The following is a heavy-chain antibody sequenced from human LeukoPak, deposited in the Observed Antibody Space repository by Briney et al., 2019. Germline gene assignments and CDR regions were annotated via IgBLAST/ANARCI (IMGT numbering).Heavy chain of an antibody. D-gene: IGHD3-22*01. CDR3: ARPHSSGYSRDAFEI. V-gene: IGHV4-39*01. CDR1: GGSISSSSYY. Sequence: PSEALSLTCTVSGGSISSSSYYWGWIRQPPGRGLEWIGSLYYSGTTYYNPSLKSRVTISVDTSKSQFSLNLNSVTAADTAVYYCARPHSSGYSRDAFEIWGQGTMVTVSS. J-gene: IGHJ3*02. CDR2: LYYSGTT.